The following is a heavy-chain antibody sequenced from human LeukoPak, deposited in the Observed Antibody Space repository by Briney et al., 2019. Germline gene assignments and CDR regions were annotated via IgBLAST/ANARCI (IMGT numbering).Heavy chain of an antibody. J-gene: IGHJ6*04. CDR3: ARDDGDYHYYYGMDV. D-gene: IGHD4-17*01. Sequence: GGSLRLSCAASGFTFSSYEMNWVRQAPGKGLEWVSYISSSGSTIYYADSVKGRFTISRDNAKNSLYPQMNSLRAEDTAVYYCARDDGDYHYYYGMDVWGKGTTVTVSS. CDR1: GFTFSSYE. V-gene: IGHV3-48*03. CDR2: ISSSGSTI.